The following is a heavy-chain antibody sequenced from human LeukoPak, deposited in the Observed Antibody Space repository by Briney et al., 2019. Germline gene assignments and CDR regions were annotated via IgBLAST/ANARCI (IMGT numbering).Heavy chain of an antibody. Sequence: GGSLRLSCAASGFTFSSYGMHWVRQAPGKGLEWVAVIWYDGSNKYYADSVKGRFTISRDNSKNTLYLQMDSLRAEDTAVYYCARVGMTTVTTLDYWGQGTLSPSPQ. J-gene: IGHJ4*02. V-gene: IGHV3-33*01. CDR1: GFTFSSYG. CDR3: ARVGMTTVTTLDY. CDR2: IWYDGSNK. D-gene: IGHD4-17*01.